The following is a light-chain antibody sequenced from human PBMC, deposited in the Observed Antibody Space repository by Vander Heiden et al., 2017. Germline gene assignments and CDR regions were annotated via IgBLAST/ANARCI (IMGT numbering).Light chain of an antibody. J-gene: IGLJ1*01. CDR3: ATWDDSLNGYV. CDR1: SSNIGSDT. CDR2: KNN. Sequence: QSVLTPPPSASGTPGQRVTISCSGRSSNIGSDTVNWYQHLPGTAPKLLIYKNNQRPSGVPDRFSGSKSGTSAYLAISGPQSEDEADYYCATWDDSLNGYVFGTGTKVNV. V-gene: IGLV1-44*01.